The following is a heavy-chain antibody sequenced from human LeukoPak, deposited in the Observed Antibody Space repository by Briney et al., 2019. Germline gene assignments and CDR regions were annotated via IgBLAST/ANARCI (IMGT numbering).Heavy chain of an antibody. J-gene: IGHJ4*02. CDR2: INHSGST. CDR1: GGSFSGYY. Sequence: SETLSLTCAVYGGSFSGYYWSWIRQPPGKGLEWIGEINHSGSTNYNPSLKSRVTISVDTSKNQFSLKLSSVTAADTAVYYCAKDRSIAAGGTVSEIDNWGQGTLVTVSS. V-gene: IGHV4-34*01. CDR3: AKDRSIAAGGTVSEIDN. D-gene: IGHD6-13*01.